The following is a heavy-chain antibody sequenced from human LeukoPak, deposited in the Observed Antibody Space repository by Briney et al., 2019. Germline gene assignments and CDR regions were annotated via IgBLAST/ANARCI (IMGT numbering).Heavy chain of an antibody. CDR2: TSYDGSKK. D-gene: IGHD3-10*01. Sequence: GRSLRLSCAASGFTFITYAMHWVRQAPGKGLEWVAVTSYDGSKKYYADSVKGRFTISRDNSKNTLYLQMNSLRAEDTAVYYCAKDQAKYYGSGSYSPFHYYYYYGMDVWGKGTTVTVSS. V-gene: IGHV3-30-3*01. CDR1: GFTFITYA. CDR3: AKDQAKYYGSGSYSPFHYYYYYGMDV. J-gene: IGHJ6*04.